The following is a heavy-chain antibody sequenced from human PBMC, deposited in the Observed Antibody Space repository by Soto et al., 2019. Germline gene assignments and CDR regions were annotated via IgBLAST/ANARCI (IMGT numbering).Heavy chain of an antibody. CDR1: GGSMNYYY. CDR2: VYYSGTT. J-gene: IGHJ4*02. V-gene: IGHV4-59*01. Sequence: SETLSLTCTVSGGSMNYYYWSWIRQSPGKGLEWIGYVYYSGTTYYNPSLQSRVTISIDTSQNQFSLKLRSVTAADSAIYYCAGAGRSWRYFFDSWGRGTLVTVYS. CDR3: AGAGRSWRYFFDS. D-gene: IGHD6-13*01.